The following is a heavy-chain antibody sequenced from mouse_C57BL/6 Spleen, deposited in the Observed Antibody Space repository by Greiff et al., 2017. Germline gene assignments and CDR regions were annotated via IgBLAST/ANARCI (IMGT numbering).Heavy chain of an antibody. J-gene: IGHJ3*01. D-gene: IGHD1-1*01. Sequence: VQVVESGAELVKPGASVKISCKASGYAFSSYWMNWVKQRPGKGLEWIGQIYPGDGDTNYNGKFKGKATLTADKSSSTAYMQLSSLTSEDSAVYFCARGEGRAYWGQGTLVTVSA. V-gene: IGHV1-80*01. CDR2: IYPGDGDT. CDR3: ARGEGRAY. CDR1: GYAFSSYW.